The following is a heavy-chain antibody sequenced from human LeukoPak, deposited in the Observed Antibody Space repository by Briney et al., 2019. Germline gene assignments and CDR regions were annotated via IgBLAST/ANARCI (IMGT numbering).Heavy chain of an antibody. V-gene: IGHV3-53*01. J-gene: IGHJ4*02. Sequence: GGSLRLSCAASGFTVSSNYMSWVRQAPGKGLEWVSVIYSGGSTYYADSVKGRFTISRDNSKNTLYLQMNSLRAEDTAVYYCARYPMVRGAIRGFDYWGQGTLVTVSS. CDR2: IYSGGST. D-gene: IGHD3-10*01. CDR3: ARYPMVRGAIRGFDY. CDR1: GFTVSSNY.